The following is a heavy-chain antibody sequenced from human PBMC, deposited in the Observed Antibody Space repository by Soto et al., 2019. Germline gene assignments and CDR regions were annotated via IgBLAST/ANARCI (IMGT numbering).Heavy chain of an antibody. CDR2: IYHSGST. V-gene: IGHV4-4*02. CDR1: GGSISSSNW. CDR3: ARDYYDSSGLPYFDY. Sequence: PSETLSLTCAVSGGSISSSNWWSWVRQPPGKGLEWIGEIYHSGSTNYNPSLKSRVTISVDKSKNQFSLKLSSVTAADTAVYYCARDYYDSSGLPYFDYWGQGTLVTVSS. J-gene: IGHJ4*02. D-gene: IGHD3-22*01.